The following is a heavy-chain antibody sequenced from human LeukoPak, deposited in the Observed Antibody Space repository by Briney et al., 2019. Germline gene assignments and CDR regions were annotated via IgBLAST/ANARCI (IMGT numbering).Heavy chain of an antibody. CDR2: IIPILGIA. Sequence: SVKVSCKASGGTFSSYTISWVRQAPGQGLEWMGRIIPILGIANYAQKFQGRVMITADKSTSTAYMELSSLRSEDTAVYYCARDPPAYYDFWSGYRRSPDAFDIWGQGTMVTVSS. V-gene: IGHV1-69*04. D-gene: IGHD3-3*01. J-gene: IGHJ3*02. CDR1: GGTFSSYT. CDR3: ARDPPAYYDFWSGYRRSPDAFDI.